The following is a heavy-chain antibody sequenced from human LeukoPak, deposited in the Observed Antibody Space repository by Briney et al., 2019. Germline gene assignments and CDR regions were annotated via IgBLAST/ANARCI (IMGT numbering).Heavy chain of an antibody. CDR3: ARHSGARTWIHDGFDI. CDR1: GGSIGSRSYY. J-gene: IGHJ3*02. Sequence: PSETLSLTCTVSGGSIGSRSYYWGWIRQPPGKGLEWIGSMYYSGNTYYNPSLKSRVTISVDTSKNQFSLKLSSVTAADTAVYYCARHSGARTWIHDGFDIWGQGTMVTVSS. CDR2: MYYSGNT. D-gene: IGHD5-18*01. V-gene: IGHV4-39*01.